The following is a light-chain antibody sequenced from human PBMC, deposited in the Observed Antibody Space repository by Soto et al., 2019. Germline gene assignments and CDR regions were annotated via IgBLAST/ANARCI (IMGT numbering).Light chain of an antibody. Sequence: QSALTQPPSASGSPGQSVTISCTGTSSDVGAYKYVSWYQLYPGKAPKLMIYEVTKRPSGVPDRFSGSKSGNTASLTVSGLQAEDGADYYCTSYVGNDIWVFGGGTKLTVL. CDR1: SSDVGAYKY. V-gene: IGLV2-8*01. J-gene: IGLJ3*02. CDR3: TSYVGNDIWV. CDR2: EVT.